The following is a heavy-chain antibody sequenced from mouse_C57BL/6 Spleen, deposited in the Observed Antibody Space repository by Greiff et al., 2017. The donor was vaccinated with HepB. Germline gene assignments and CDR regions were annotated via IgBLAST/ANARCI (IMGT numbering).Heavy chain of an antibody. CDR3: ARGWLDYYYGSSYDYFDY. Sequence: EVQLQESVAELVRPGASVKLSCTASGFNINNTYMHWVKQRPEQGLEWIGRIDPANGTTKYAPKFPGKATIPADTSSNTAYLQLSSLTSEDTAIYYCARGWLDYYYGSSYDYFDYWGQGTTLTVAS. V-gene: IGHV14-3*01. J-gene: IGHJ2*01. D-gene: IGHD1-1*01. CDR2: IDPANGTT. CDR1: GFNINNTY.